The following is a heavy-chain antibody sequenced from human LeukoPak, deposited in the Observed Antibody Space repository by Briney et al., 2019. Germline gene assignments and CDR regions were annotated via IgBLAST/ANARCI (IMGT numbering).Heavy chain of an antibody. CDR3: ARDLDGGMDV. Sequence: GRSLRLSCAASGFTFSSYAMHWVRQAPGKGLEWVAVILYDGSNKYYADSVKGRFTISRGNSKNTLYPQMNSLRAEDTAVYYCARDLDGGMDVWGQGTTVTVSS. V-gene: IGHV3-30*04. J-gene: IGHJ6*02. D-gene: IGHD1-1*01. CDR2: ILYDGSNK. CDR1: GFTFSSYA.